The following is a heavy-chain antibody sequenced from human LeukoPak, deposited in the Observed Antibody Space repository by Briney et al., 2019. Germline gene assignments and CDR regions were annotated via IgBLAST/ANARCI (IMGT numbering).Heavy chain of an antibody. V-gene: IGHV1-46*01. J-gene: IGHJ4*02. CDR3: VRVPVRVGAIFDAEYYFDY. D-gene: IGHD1-26*01. CDR1: GYTFTSYY. CDR2: INPSGGST. Sequence: ASVKVSCKASGYTFTSYYMHWVRQAPGQGLEWMGIINPSGGSTSYAQKFQGRVTMTRDMSTSTVYMELSSLRSEDTAVYYCVRVPVRVGAIFDAEYYFDYWGQGTLVTVSS.